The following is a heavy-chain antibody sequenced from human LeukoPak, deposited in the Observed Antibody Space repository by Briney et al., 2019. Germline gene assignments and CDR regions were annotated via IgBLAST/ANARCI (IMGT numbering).Heavy chain of an antibody. Sequence: GGSLRLSCAASGFTFSSYSMNWVRQAPGKGLEWVSSISSSSSYIYYADSVKGRFTISRDNAKNSLYLQMNSLRADDTAVYYCARDRLPSSWPTFDYWGQGTLVTVSS. CDR1: GFTFSSYS. CDR2: ISSSSSYI. CDR3: ARDRLPSSWPTFDY. V-gene: IGHV3-21*04. J-gene: IGHJ4*02. D-gene: IGHD6-13*01.